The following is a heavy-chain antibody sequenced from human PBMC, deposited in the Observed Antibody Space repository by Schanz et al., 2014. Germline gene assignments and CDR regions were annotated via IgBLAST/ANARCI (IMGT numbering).Heavy chain of an antibody. J-gene: IGHJ4*02. Sequence: QVQLVQSGAEVKKPGASVKVSCKASGYTFTNYNIIWVRQATGQGLEWMGWMNPNRGNTAYAQKFQGRVTFTADKSTSTAFLEVNSLRSEDTAVYYCARTGYDPSLTHWGQGTLVTVSS. V-gene: IGHV1-8*01. CDR2: MNPNRGNT. CDR3: ARTGYDPSLTH. CDR1: GYTFTNYN. D-gene: IGHD5-12*01.